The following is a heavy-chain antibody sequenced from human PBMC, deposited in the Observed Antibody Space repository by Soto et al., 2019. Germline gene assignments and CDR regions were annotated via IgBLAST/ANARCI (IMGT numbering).Heavy chain of an antibody. CDR2: INSDGSST. CDR1: GFTFSSYW. Sequence: EVQLVESGGGLVQPGGSLRLSCAASGFTFSSYWMHWVRQAPGKGLVWVSRINSDGSSTSYADSVKGRFTISRDNAKNTLHLQLNSLRDEYTALIYCARTGRYGFDVWGQGTTVTVSS. CDR3: ARTGRYGFDV. J-gene: IGHJ6*02. V-gene: IGHV3-74*01.